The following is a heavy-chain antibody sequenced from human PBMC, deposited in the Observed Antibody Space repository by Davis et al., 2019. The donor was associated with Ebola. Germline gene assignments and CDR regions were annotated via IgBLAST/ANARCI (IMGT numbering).Heavy chain of an antibody. V-gene: IGHV4-59*01. CDR2: IYYSGST. CDR3: ALYGSGSYYMY. D-gene: IGHD3-10*01. J-gene: IGHJ4*02. Sequence: MPSETLSLTCTVSGASISGYYWSWIRQPPGKGLEWIGYIYYSGSTNYSPSLKSRATISVNTSKNQFSLRLSSVTAADTAVYYCALYGSGSYYMYWGQGILVTVSS. CDR1: GASISGYY.